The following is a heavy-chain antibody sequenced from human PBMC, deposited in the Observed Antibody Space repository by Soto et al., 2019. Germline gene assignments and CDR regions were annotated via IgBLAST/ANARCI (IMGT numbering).Heavy chain of an antibody. D-gene: IGHD5-12*01. CDR1: GFTFDDYA. CDR3: AKDIRVKYGGYVT. V-gene: IGHV3-9*01. CDR2: ISWNSGSI. J-gene: IGHJ5*02. Sequence: GGSLRLSCAASGFTFDDYAMHWVRQAPGKGLEWVSGISWNSGSIGYADSVKGRFTISRDNAKNSLYLQMNSLRAEDTALYYCAKDIRVKYGGYVTWGQGTLVTVSS.